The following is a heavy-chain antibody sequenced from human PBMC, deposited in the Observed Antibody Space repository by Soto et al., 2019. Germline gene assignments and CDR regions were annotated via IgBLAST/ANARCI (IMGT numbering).Heavy chain of an antibody. CDR3: AKDGSRGWGYFDY. J-gene: IGHJ4*02. Sequence: EVELLESGGGLVQPGGSLRLSCEASGFTFSNYAMSWARKAPGKGLEWVPGIIIRGGNTYYADSVKGRFTISRDDSNNTLYLKMYSLRVEDTAAYCCAKDGSRGWGYFDYGGQGALVTVSS. CDR2: IIIRGGNT. V-gene: IGHV3-23*01. CDR1: GFTFSNYA. D-gene: IGHD6-19*01.